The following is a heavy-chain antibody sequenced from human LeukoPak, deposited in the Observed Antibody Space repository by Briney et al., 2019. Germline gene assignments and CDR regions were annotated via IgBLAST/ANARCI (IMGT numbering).Heavy chain of an antibody. CDR1: GYAFTSYG. Sequence: GASVKVSCKASGYAFTSYGISWVRQAPGQGLEWMGWINPNSGGTNYAQKFQGRVTMTRDTSISTAYMELSRLRSDDTAVYYCARNDIVVVPAALDYWGQGTLVTVSS. D-gene: IGHD2-2*01. V-gene: IGHV1-2*02. CDR2: INPNSGGT. J-gene: IGHJ4*02. CDR3: ARNDIVVVPAALDY.